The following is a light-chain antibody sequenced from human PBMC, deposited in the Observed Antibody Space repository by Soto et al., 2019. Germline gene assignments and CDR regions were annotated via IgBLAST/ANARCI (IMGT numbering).Light chain of an antibody. CDR2: KVS. V-gene: IGKV2-30*02. J-gene: IGKJ1*01. CDR1: QSLIHSDGNTY. CDR3: LQGTHWPWT. Sequence: DVVMTQSPLSLPVTLGQLASISCSSSQSLIHSDGNTYLNWFQQRPGQSPRRLIYKVSDRDSGVPDRCTGSGSCTDFPLKISRVEAEDVGHYYCLQGTHWPWTFGEGTEVEI.